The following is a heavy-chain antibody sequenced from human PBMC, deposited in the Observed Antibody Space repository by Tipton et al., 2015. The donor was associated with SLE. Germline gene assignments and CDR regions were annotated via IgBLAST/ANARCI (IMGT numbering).Heavy chain of an antibody. V-gene: IGHV4-59*01. CDR3: AREEDSGGGILDY. Sequence: TLSLTCTVSGGSISTYSWSCIRQSPGKGLEWIGNIYYVGSTNYNPSFKGRITISVDSSKNQFSLRLNSVTAADTAVYYCAREEDSGGGILDYWGQGILVTVSS. J-gene: IGHJ4*02. D-gene: IGHD2-15*01. CDR2: IYYVGST. CDR1: GGSISTYS.